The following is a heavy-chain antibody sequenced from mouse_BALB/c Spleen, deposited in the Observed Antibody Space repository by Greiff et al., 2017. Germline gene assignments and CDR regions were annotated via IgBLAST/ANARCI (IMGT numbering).Heavy chain of an antibody. Sequence: EVHLVESGGGLVKLGGSLKLSCAASGFTFSSYYMSWVRQTPEKRLELVAAINSNGGSTYYPDTVKGRFTISRDNAKNTLYLQMSSLKSEDTALYYCARTVYYYAFADWGQGTLVTVSA. CDR3: ARTVYYYAFAD. CDR2: INSNGGST. D-gene: IGHD1-1*01. CDR1: GFTFSSYY. V-gene: IGHV5-6-2*01. J-gene: IGHJ3*01.